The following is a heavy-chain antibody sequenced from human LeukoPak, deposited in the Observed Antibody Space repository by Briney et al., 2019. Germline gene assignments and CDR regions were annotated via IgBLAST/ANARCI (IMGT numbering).Heavy chain of an antibody. CDR3: ATHYDFWQPFQGGFDY. CDR1: GYTFTSYY. J-gene: IGHJ4*02. D-gene: IGHD3-3*01. Sequence: ASVKVSCKASGYTFTSYYMHWVRQAPGQGLEWMGIINPSGGSTSYAQKFQGRVTITADESTSTAYMELSSLRSEDTAVYYCATHYDFWQPFQGGFDYWGQGTLVTVSS. CDR2: INPSGGST. V-gene: IGHV1-46*01.